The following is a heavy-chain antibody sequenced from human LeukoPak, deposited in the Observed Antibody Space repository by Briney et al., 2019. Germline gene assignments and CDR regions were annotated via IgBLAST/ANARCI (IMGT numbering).Heavy chain of an antibody. CDR1: GYTFTSHG. J-gene: IGHJ6*02. CDR3: ARDRPEGVLYYYYYYGMDV. V-gene: IGHV1-18*01. D-gene: IGHD6-6*01. Sequence: GAPVKVSCKASGYTFTSHGISWVRQAPGQGLEWMGWISAYNGNTNYAQKLQGRVTMTTDTSTSTAYMELRSLRSDDTAVYYCARDRPEGVLYYYYYYGMDVWGQGTTVTVSS. CDR2: ISAYNGNT.